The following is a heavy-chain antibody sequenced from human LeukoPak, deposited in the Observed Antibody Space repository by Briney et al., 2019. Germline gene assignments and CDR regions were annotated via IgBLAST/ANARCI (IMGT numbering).Heavy chain of an antibody. V-gene: IGHV1-46*01. CDR1: GYIFITYY. D-gene: IGHD3-22*01. CDR3: ARDPYYDKSGSGDYYYYMDV. CDR2: VNPDGGRT. Sequence: ASVKVSRKASGYIFITYYILWVRQAPGQGLEWMGIVNPDGGRTSYAQKFQGRVTMTRDTSTSTVYMELSSLRSEDTAVYYCARDPYYDKSGSGDYYYYMDVWGEGATVTVSS. J-gene: IGHJ6*03.